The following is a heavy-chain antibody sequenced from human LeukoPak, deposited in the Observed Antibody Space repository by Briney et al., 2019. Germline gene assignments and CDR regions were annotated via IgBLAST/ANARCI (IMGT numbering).Heavy chain of an antibody. J-gene: IGHJ4*02. D-gene: IGHD6-19*01. CDR2: ISSSSSTI. CDR3: ARDFGSRYSSGWYDY. Sequence: GGSLRLSCAASGFTFSSYSMNWVRQAPGKGLEWVSYISSSSSTIYYADSVKGRFTISRDNAKNSLYLQMNSLRAEDTAVYYCARDFGSRYSSGWYDYWGQGTLVTVSS. CDR1: GFTFSSYS. V-gene: IGHV3-48*01.